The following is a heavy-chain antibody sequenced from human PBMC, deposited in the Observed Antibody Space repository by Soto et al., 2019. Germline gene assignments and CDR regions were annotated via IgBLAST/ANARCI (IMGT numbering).Heavy chain of an antibody. CDR2: ISGSGGST. Sequence: HPGGSLRLSCAASGFTFSSYAMSWVRQAPGKGLEWVSAISGSGGSTYYADSVKGRFTISRDNSKNTLYLQMNSLRAEDTAVYYCAKKSFYGEGWFDTWGQGTLVTVSS. CDR1: GFTFSSYA. J-gene: IGHJ5*02. CDR3: AKKSFYGEGWFDT. V-gene: IGHV3-23*01. D-gene: IGHD2-21*01.